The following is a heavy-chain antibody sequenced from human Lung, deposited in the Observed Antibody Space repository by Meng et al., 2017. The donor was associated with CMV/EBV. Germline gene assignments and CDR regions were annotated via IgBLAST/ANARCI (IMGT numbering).Heavy chain of an antibody. J-gene: IGHJ4*02. CDR2: ISWNSGNI. V-gene: IGHV3-9*01. D-gene: IGHD4-17*01. CDR3: VRDRNYGVYLGSDY. CDR1: GFSFDDHA. Sequence: SLKISCAASGFSFDDHAMHWVRQAPGKGLEWVSGISWNSGNIGYADSVKGQFTISRDNAKNSLYLQMDNLRTEDTALYYCVRDRNYGVYLGSDYWGQGTLVTVSS.